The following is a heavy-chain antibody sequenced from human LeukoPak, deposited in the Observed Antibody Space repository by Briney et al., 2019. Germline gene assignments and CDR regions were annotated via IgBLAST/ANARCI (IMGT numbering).Heavy chain of an antibody. V-gene: IGHV3-23*01. D-gene: IGHD3-22*01. CDR1: GFTFSNYA. Sequence: GSLRLSCAASGFTFSNYAMNWVRQAPGKGLEWVSAISGSAGDTYFSDSVKGRFTISRDNSKSTLFLQMNSLRAEDTAVYYCAKYDSFDHYYDSSGRFDCWGQGTLVTVSS. J-gene: IGHJ4*02. CDR3: AKYDSFDHYYDSSGRFDC. CDR2: ISGSAGDT.